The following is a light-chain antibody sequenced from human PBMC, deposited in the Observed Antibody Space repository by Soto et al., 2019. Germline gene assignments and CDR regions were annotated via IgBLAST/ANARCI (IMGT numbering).Light chain of an antibody. J-gene: IGKJ4*01. V-gene: IGKV3-15*01. CDR3: QKNNKSPPVT. Sequence: EVVMTQSPATVSVSPGEGVTLSCRASQTISNDLAWYQQKPGQAPRLLIYGASTRATGVPARFSGGGSGTEFTLSISSLQSEEGAFYYCQKNNKSPPVTLGGGTKVDIK. CDR2: GAS. CDR1: QTISND.